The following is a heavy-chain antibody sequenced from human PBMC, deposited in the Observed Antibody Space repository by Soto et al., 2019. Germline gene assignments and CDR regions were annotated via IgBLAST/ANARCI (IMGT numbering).Heavy chain of an antibody. V-gene: IGHV3-23*01. CDR1: GFTFRTYA. CDR2: ISGSGSFT. CDR3: AKIPTGSGSSKFDY. J-gene: IGHJ4*02. D-gene: IGHD3-10*01. Sequence: GGSLRLSCAASGFTFRTYAMNWVRQAPGKGLEWISAISGSGSFTHYADSVRGRFTISRDNSQNQLYLQMNNPRGDDTAMYYCAKIPTGSGSSKFDYWGQGIQVTVSS.